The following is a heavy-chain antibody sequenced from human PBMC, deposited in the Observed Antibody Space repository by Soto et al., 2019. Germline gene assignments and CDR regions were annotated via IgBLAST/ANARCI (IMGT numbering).Heavy chain of an antibody. CDR2: IIPIFGTA. J-gene: IGHJ6*02. CDR1: GGTFSSYA. Sequence: SVKVSCKASGGTFSSYAISWVRQAPVQGLEWMGGIIPIFGTANYAQKFQGRVTITADESTSTAYMELSSLRSEDTAVYYCARVPAGYSSTKRHYGMDVWGQGTTVTVSS. D-gene: IGHD6-13*01. V-gene: IGHV1-69*01. CDR3: ARVPAGYSSTKRHYGMDV.